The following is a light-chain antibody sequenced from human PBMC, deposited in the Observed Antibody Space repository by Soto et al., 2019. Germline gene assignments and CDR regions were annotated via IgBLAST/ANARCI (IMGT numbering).Light chain of an antibody. V-gene: IGKV3-11*01. CDR3: QQRSQWPLT. J-gene: IGKJ4*01. CDR2: DVS. CDR1: QSIGRH. Sequence: EIVLTQSHATLSLSPGEKATLSCRASQSIGRHLAWYQQKPGQAPRLLIYDVSNRATGIPARFSGSGSGTDFTLTISSLQPEDFAVYYCQQRSQWPLTFGGGTKVEIK.